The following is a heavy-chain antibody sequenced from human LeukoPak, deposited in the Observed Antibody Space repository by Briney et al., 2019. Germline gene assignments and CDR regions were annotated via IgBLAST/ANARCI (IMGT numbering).Heavy chain of an antibody. V-gene: IGHV3-23*01. D-gene: IGHD5-12*01. CDR1: GFTFSTYA. Sequence: PGRSLRLSCAASGFTFSTYAMSWGRQAPGKGLEWVSAISDTGGTTYYADSVKGRFTTSRDNSKNTLYLQMNSLRAEDTAVYYCAKRIVPTRVFDYWGQGTLVTVSS. J-gene: IGHJ4*02. CDR2: ISDTGGTT. CDR3: AKRIVPTRVFDY.